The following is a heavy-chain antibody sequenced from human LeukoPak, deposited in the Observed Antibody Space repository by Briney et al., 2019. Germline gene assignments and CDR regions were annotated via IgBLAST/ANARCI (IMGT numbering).Heavy chain of an antibody. CDR3: ARGEGGSGWYRYYYYMDV. V-gene: IGHV4-34*01. J-gene: IGHJ6*03. CDR1: GGSFSGCY. Sequence: SETLSLTCAVYGGSFSGCYWSWIRQPPGKGLEWIGEINHSGSTNYNPSLKSRVTISVDTSKNQFSLKLSSVTAADTAVYYCARGEGGSGWYRYYYYMDVWGKGTTVTVSS. CDR2: INHSGST. D-gene: IGHD6-19*01.